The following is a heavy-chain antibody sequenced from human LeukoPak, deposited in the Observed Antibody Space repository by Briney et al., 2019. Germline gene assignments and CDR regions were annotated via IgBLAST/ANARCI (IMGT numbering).Heavy chain of an antibody. CDR3: AKDFWSGYYSGYFDS. CDR1: GFTFSSYA. Sequence: GGSLRLSCAASGFTFSSYAMRWVRQAPGKGLEWVSAISAGGGSTFYADSVKGRFTISRDNSKNTLYLQMNSLRAEDTAVYYCAKDFWSGYYSGYFDSWGQGTLVTVSS. CDR2: ISAGGGST. V-gene: IGHV3-23*01. D-gene: IGHD3-3*01. J-gene: IGHJ4*02.